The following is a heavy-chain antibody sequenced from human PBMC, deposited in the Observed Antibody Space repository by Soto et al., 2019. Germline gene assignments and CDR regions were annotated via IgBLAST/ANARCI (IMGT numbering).Heavy chain of an antibody. CDR2: IKQDGSEK. J-gene: IGHJ6*02. Sequence: EVQLVESGGGLVQPGGSLRLSCAASGFTFSSYWMSWVRQAPGKGLEWVANIKQDGSEKYYVDSVKGRFTISRDNAKNSLYLQMNSLRAEDTAVYYCAREDIVATMTTCYYYGMDVWGQGTTVTVSS. CDR1: GFTFSSYW. D-gene: IGHD5-12*01. V-gene: IGHV3-7*05. CDR3: AREDIVATMTTCYYYGMDV.